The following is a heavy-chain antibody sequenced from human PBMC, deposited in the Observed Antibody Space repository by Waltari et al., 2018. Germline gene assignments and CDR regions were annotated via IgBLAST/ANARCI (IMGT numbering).Heavy chain of an antibody. CDR3: ARRVNWWELQPRPRSLSLQTDY. Sequence: QLQLQESGPGLGKPSETLSLTCTVSGGSISSSSYYWGWIRQPPGKGLEWIGSIYYSGSTYYNPSLKSRVTISVDTSKNQFSLKLSSVTAADTAVYYCARRVNWWELQPRPRSLSLQTDYWGQGTLVTVSS. CDR2: IYYSGST. J-gene: IGHJ4*02. V-gene: IGHV4-39*01. CDR1: GGSISSSSYY. D-gene: IGHD1-26*01.